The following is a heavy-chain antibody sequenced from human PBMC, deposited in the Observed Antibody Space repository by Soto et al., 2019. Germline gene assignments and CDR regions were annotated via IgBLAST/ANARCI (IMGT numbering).Heavy chain of an antibody. J-gene: IGHJ5*02. CDR2: INPSGGST. CDR3: ARENYYYVSSGYYPSCFVP. V-gene: IGHV1-46*03. Sequence: ASVKVSRKASGYTFTSYYMHWVRQAPGQGLEWMGIINPSGGSTSYAQKFQGRVTMTRDTSTSTVYMELSSLRSEDTAVYYCARENYYYVSSGYYPSCFVPWGKGTLVTVSS. CDR1: GYTFTSYY. D-gene: IGHD3-22*01.